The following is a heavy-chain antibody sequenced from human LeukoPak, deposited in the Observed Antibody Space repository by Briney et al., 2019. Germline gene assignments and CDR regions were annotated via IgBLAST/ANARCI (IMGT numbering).Heavy chain of an antibody. CDR1: GFTVSSNH. CDR3: ISGYTLDF. J-gene: IGHJ4*02. CDR2: IYSGGST. V-gene: IGHV3-53*01. Sequence: GGSLRLSCAASGFTVSSNHMNWVRQAPGKGLEWVSVIYSGGSTNYADSVKGRFTISRDNSKNTLYLQMNSLRVEDTAVYYCISGYTLDFWGQGTLVTVSS. D-gene: IGHD5-18*01.